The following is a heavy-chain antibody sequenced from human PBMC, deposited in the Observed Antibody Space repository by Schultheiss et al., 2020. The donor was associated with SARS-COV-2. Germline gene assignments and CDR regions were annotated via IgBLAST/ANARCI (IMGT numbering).Heavy chain of an antibody. V-gene: IGHV3-23*01. CDR1: GFTFSSYA. CDR2: ISGSGGST. CDR3: AKGESLGEFSISLDY. D-gene: IGHD3-16*02. Sequence: GGSLRLSCAASGFTFSSYAMSWVRQAPGKGLEWVSAISGSGGSTYYADSVKGRFTISRDNSKNTLYLQMNSLRAEDTAVYYCAKGESLGEFSISLDYWGQGTLVTVSS. J-gene: IGHJ4*02.